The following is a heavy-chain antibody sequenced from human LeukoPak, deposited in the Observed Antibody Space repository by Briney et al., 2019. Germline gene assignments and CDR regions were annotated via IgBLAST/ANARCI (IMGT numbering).Heavy chain of an antibody. CDR2: IRYDGSNK. Sequence: GGSLRLSCAASGFTFSSYGMHWVRQAPGKGLEWVAFIRYDGSNKYYADSVKGRFTISRDNSKNTLYLQMNSLRAEDTAVYYCATPKGGSGSHRAPLEYWGQGTLVTVST. CDR3: ATPKGGSGSHRAPLEY. V-gene: IGHV3-30*02. D-gene: IGHD3-10*01. CDR1: GFTFSSYG. J-gene: IGHJ4*02.